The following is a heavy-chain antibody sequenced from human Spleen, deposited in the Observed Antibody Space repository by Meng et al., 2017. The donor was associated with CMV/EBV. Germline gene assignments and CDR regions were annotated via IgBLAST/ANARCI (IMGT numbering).Heavy chain of an antibody. V-gene: IGHV1-2*02. CDR1: GYIFTDYY. CDR3: ARDNNWGPDY. D-gene: IGHD7-27*01. Sequence: ASVKVSCKASGYIFTDYYVHWVRQSPGQGLEWMGWIHPHRGDTNYAQQFQGRVTLTRDTSINTGYMELTRLTSDDTAVYYCARDNNWGPDYWGQGTLVTVSS. J-gene: IGHJ4*02. CDR2: IHPHRGDT.